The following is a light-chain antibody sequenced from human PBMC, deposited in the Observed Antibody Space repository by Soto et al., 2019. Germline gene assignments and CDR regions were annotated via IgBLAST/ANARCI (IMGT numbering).Light chain of an antibody. CDR3: QQYGNSPIT. CDR1: ERIYSAY. V-gene: IGKV3-20*01. CDR2: GTS. J-gene: IGKJ5*01. Sequence: TKSPCTSSSRRGNRDSLTCRASERIYSAYCGWYQQKPGQAPRLLIYGTSSRATGIPDRFSGSGSGTDFTLTISRLEPEDFAVYYCQQYGNSPITLGQGTRLEI.